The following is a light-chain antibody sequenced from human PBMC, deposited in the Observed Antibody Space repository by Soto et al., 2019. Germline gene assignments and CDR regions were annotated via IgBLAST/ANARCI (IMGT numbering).Light chain of an antibody. V-gene: IGKV1-12*01. CDR2: GAS. J-gene: IGKJ5*01. CDR1: QDINNC. Sequence: DIQMTQSPSSVSASVGDRITITCRASQDINNCLVWYQQKPGKAPKLLIYGASNLQTGVPSRFSGSGSGTDFTLTISSLQSEDFATYYCQQCKNFPLTFGQGTRLEIK. CDR3: QQCKNFPLT.